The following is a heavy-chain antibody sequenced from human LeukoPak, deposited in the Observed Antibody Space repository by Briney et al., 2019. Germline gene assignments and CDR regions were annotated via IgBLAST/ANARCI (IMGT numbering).Heavy chain of an antibody. J-gene: IGHJ4*02. CDR1: GFTFSGYG. D-gene: IGHD4-23*01. Sequence: GGSLRLSCAACGFTFSGYGMHWVRQAPGKGLEWVAFIHYDGSNKYYADPVKGRFTISRDNSKNTLYLQTNSLGAEDTAVYYCAKDHGGSFDYWGQGTLVTVSS. V-gene: IGHV3-30*02. CDR3: AKDHGGSFDY. CDR2: IHYDGSNK.